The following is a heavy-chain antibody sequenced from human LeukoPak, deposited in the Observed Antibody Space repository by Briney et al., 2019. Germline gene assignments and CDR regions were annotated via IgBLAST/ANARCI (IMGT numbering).Heavy chain of an antibody. J-gene: IGHJ5*02. Sequence: PSQTLSLTCTVSGGSISSGSYYWSWIRQPAGKGLEWIGRIYTSGSTNYNPSLKSRVTISVDTSKNQFSLKLSSVTAADTAVYYCARHHRVGYCSGGSCPWGQGTLVTVSS. D-gene: IGHD2-15*01. CDR3: ARHHRVGYCSGGSCP. V-gene: IGHV4-61*02. CDR1: GGSISSGSYY. CDR2: IYTSGST.